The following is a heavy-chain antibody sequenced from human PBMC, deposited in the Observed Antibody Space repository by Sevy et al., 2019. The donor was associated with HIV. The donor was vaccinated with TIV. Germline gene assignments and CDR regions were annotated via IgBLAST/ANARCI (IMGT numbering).Heavy chain of an antibody. Sequence: SETLSLTCTVSGGSIGSTNWWTWVRRPPGKGLEWIGEVYHTGADHYNPSFKSRVSMSVDRSKNKFSLSLNSVTAADKAVYYCARIQMQPDDAFDVWGQGTMVTVSS. CDR2: VYHTGAD. V-gene: IGHV4-4*02. CDR1: GGSIGSTNW. D-gene: IGHD6-13*01. CDR3: ARIQMQPDDAFDV. J-gene: IGHJ3*01.